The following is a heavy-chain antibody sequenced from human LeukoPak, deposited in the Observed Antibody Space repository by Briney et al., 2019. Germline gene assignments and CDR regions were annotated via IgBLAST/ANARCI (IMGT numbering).Heavy chain of an antibody. CDR1: GFTFSSYG. V-gene: IGHV3-30*02. J-gene: IGHJ4*02. Sequence: SGGSLRLSCAASGFTFSSYGMHWVRQAPGKGLEWVAIIRYDGSKKYYGDSVKGRFTISRDNSKNALYLQMNSLRAEDTAVYYCASGGTAYSGFDYWGQGTLVTVSS. D-gene: IGHD1-26*01. CDR2: IRYDGSKK. CDR3: ASGGTAYSGFDY.